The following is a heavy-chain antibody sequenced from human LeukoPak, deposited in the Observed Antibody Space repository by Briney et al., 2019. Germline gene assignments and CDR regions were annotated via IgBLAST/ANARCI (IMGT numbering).Heavy chain of an antibody. D-gene: IGHD6-19*01. CDR3: ARDPYSIAVAGTGYDY. CDR1: GYTFTSYD. V-gene: IGHV7-4-1*02. CDR2: INTNTGNP. J-gene: IGHJ4*02. Sequence: ASVKVSCKASGYTFTSYDINWVRQATGQGLEWMGWINTNTGNPTYAQGFTGRFVFSLDTSVSTAYLQISSLKAEDTAVYYCARDPYSIAVAGTGYDYWGQGTLVTVSS.